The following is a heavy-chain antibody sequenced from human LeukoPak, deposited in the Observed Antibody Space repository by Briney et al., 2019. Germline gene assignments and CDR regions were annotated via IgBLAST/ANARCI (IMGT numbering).Heavy chain of an antibody. V-gene: IGHV3-21*01. D-gene: IGHD5-12*01. CDR1: GFTFSSYS. Sequence: GGSLRLSCAASGFTFSSYSMNWVRQAPGKGLEWVSSISSSSSYIYYADSVKGRFTISRDNAKSSLYLQMNSLRAEDTAVYYCARVSSGYATDYWGQGTLVTVSS. CDR3: ARVSSGYATDY. J-gene: IGHJ4*02. CDR2: ISSSSSYI.